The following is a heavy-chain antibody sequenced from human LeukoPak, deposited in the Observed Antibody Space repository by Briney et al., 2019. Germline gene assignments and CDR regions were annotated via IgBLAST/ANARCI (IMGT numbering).Heavy chain of an antibody. V-gene: IGHV3-23*01. CDR3: AKDVGGTTDAFDI. D-gene: IGHD3-10*01. CDR2: ISGSGGST. CDR1: GFTFSNYA. Sequence: GGSLRLSCVVSGFTFSNYAMSWVRQAPGKGLEWVSAISGSGGSTYYADSVKGRFTISRDNSKNTLYLQMNSLRAEDTAVYYCAKDVGGTTDAFDIWGQGTMVTVSS. J-gene: IGHJ3*02.